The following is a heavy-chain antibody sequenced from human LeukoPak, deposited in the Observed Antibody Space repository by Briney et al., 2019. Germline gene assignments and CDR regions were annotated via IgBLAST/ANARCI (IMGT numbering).Heavy chain of an antibody. CDR2: LSGSGGTT. CDR3: AKGGSTSRVTTSRVVFGYYYYLDV. V-gene: IGHV3-23*01. Sequence: GGSLRLXCAASGFTFSSHAMSWDRQAPGKGLEWVSSLSGSGGTTYHADSVKGRFSISRDNSKYTLYLQLNSLRAEDTAVYYCAKGGSTSRVTTSRVVFGYYYYLDVWGKGTPVTVSS. D-gene: IGHD4-17*01. CDR1: GFTFSSHA. J-gene: IGHJ6*03.